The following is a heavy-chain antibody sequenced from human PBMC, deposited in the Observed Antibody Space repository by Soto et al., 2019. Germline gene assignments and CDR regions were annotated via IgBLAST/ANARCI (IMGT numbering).Heavy chain of an antibody. CDR1: GFPFSHYW. J-gene: IGHJ5*02. D-gene: IGHD3-16*01. Sequence: MQMVESGXXXVQPGGSLRLSCAASGFPFSHYWMHWVRQTPGKGLVWVSRINPAGTITNYADSVEGRFTISRDNADSALFLQMNSLSAEDTAIYYCTSDTFGLRDTWGQGTLVTVSS. CDR2: INPAGTIT. CDR3: TSDTFGLRDT. V-gene: IGHV3-74*01.